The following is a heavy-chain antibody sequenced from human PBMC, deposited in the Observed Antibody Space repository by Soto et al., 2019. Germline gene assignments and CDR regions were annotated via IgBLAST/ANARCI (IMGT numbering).Heavy chain of an antibody. CDR3: AAGLLRLDMRFDY. V-gene: IGHV1-58*02. D-gene: IGHD2-21*01. CDR1: GFTFNTSA. J-gene: IGHJ4*02. Sequence: GASVKVSCKASGFTFNTSAMQWVRQARGQRLEWIGWIVVGSGITDYLQKFQERVTITRDMSTGTAYMELNSLRSEDTAVYYCAAGLLRLDMRFDYWGQGTLVTVSS. CDR2: IVVGSGIT.